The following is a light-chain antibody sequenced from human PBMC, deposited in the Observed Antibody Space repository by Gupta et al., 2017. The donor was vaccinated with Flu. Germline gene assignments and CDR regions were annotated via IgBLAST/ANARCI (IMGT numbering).Light chain of an antibody. CDR1: NIENRN. CDR2: RDI. Sequence: DLGKTSSITCGGNNIENRNVHWYQPKPGQAPVLVIYRDISRPAGIPERFSGSNSGNTATLTISGAQAGDEDDYYCQVWDSSTEVFGGGTKLTVL. V-gene: IGLV3-9*01. CDR3: QVWDSSTEV. J-gene: IGLJ2*01.